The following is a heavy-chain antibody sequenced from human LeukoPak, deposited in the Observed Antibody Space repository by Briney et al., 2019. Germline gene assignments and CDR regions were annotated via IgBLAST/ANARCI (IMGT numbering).Heavy chain of an antibody. CDR3: ARAYYDILTGYPSYYGMDV. D-gene: IGHD3-9*01. Sequence: ASVKVCCKASGGTFSRYAISWVRQAPGHGLEWLGRIIPILGIANYGQKFQGRVTITADKSTSTAYMELSSLRSEDTAVYYCARAYYDILTGYPSYYGMDVWGQGTTVTVSS. V-gene: IGHV1-69*04. CDR1: GGTFSRYA. J-gene: IGHJ6*02. CDR2: IIPILGIA.